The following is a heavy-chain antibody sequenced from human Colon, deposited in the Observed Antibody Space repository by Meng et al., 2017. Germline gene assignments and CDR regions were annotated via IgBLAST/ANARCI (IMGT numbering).Heavy chain of an antibody. V-gene: IGHV4-30-2*06. Sequence: QLQLQESGSRLVKPSQTLSLTCAVSGDSVTTTLSSWSWIRQSPGKGLEWIGNIYDNGHTYYSPSLRSRVTILVDRSNNQFSLNLNSVTAADTAVYFCARGYRGSTYFAYWGQGILVTVSS. CDR1: GDSVTTTLSS. D-gene: IGHD3-16*01. J-gene: IGHJ4*02. CDR2: IYDNGHT. CDR3: ARGYRGSTYFAY.